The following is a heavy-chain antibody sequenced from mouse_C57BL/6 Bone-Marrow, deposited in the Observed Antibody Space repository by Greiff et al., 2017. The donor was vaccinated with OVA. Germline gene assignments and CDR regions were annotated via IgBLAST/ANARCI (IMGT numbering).Heavy chain of an antibody. CDR3: ARGYGNYHYFDY. Sequence: LVESGAELVKPGASVKMSCKASGYTFTTYPIEWMKQNHGKSLEWIGNFHPYNDDTKYNEKFKGKATLTVEKSSSTVYLELSRLTSDDSAVYYCARGYGNYHYFDYWGQGTTLTVSS. D-gene: IGHD2-10*02. CDR2: FHPYNDDT. V-gene: IGHV1-47*01. CDR1: GYTFTTYP. J-gene: IGHJ2*01.